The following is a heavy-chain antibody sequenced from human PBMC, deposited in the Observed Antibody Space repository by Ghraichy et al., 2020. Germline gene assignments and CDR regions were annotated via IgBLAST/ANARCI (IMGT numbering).Heavy chain of an antibody. CDR2: INHSGST. J-gene: IGHJ4*02. CDR1: GGSFSGYY. CDR3: ARGRKGGYSGYDLGY. D-gene: IGHD5-12*01. Sequence: SETLSLTCAVYGGSFSGYYLSWIRQPPGKGLEWIGEINHSGSTNYNPSLKSRVTISVDMSKNQFSLKLSSVTAADTAVYYCARGRKGGYSGYDLGYWGQGTLVTVSS. V-gene: IGHV4-34*01.